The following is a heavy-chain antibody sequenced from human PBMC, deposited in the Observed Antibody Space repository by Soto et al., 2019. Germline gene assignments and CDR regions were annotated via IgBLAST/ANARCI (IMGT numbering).Heavy chain of an antibody. J-gene: IGHJ4*02. CDR1: GASISGGDYY. Sequence: QVQLQESRPGLVKPSQTLSLTCTVSGASISGGDYYWTWIRQPPGKGLEWIGSIYYTGNTYSNPSLESRLSISVVPSNNQFALRLTSVTAPDTAIYYCARATYDSSTYYLDYWGQGTLVSVSS. D-gene: IGHD3-22*01. V-gene: IGHV4-30-4*01. CDR3: ARATYDSSTYYLDY. CDR2: IYYTGNT.